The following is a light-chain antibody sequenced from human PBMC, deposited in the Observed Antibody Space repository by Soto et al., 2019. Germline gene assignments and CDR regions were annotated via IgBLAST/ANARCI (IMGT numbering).Light chain of an antibody. J-gene: IGKJ4*01. CDR3: QQYYSSPLT. CDR1: QSVLYNSNNKNY. CDR2: WAS. V-gene: IGKV4-1*01. Sequence: DIVMTQSPDFLAVSLGERATINCKSSQSVLYNSNNKNYLAWYQQKVGQPPRLLIYWASTRESGVPDRFSGSGSGTDFTLTISSLQAEDVALYYCQQYYSSPLTFGGGTRVEIK.